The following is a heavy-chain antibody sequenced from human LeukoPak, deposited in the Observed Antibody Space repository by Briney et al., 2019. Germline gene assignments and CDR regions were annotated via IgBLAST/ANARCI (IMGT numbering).Heavy chain of an antibody. D-gene: IGHD2-21*02. V-gene: IGHV3-66*01. CDR2: IYSGGST. Sequence: PGGSLRLSCAASGFTVSSNYMSWVRQAPGKGLEWVSVIYSGGSTYYADSVKGRFTISRDNSKNTLYLQMNSLRAEDTAVYYCARVTYAYYYYGMDVWGQGTTVTVSS. CDR3: ARVTYAYYYYGMDV. J-gene: IGHJ6*02. CDR1: GFTVSSNY.